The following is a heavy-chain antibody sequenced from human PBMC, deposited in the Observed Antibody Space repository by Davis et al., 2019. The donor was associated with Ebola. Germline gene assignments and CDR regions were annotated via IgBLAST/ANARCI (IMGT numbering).Heavy chain of an antibody. V-gene: IGHV4-34*01. CDR1: GESVSSFY. Sequence: SETLSLTCTVSGESVSSFYWSWIRQPPGKGLEWIGEINHSGSTNYNPSLKSRVTISVDTSKNQFSLKLSSVTAADTAVYYCARGRFSSPVDYYYYYGMDVWGQGTTVTVSS. CDR3: ARGRFSSPVDYYYYYGMDV. J-gene: IGHJ6*02. CDR2: INHSGST. D-gene: IGHD6-6*01.